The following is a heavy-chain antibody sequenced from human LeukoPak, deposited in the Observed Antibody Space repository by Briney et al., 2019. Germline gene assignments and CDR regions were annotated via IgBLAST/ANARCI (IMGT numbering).Heavy chain of an antibody. D-gene: IGHD5-12*01. V-gene: IGHV3-11*01. Sequence: GGSLRLSCAASGFTSSDYYMSWIRQAPGKGLEWVSYISSSGSTIYYADSVKGRFTISRDNAKNSLYLQMNSLRAEDTAVYYCARDPKWLPFDYWGQGTLVTVSS. CDR3: ARDPKWLPFDY. CDR1: GFTSSDYY. J-gene: IGHJ4*02. CDR2: ISSSGSTI.